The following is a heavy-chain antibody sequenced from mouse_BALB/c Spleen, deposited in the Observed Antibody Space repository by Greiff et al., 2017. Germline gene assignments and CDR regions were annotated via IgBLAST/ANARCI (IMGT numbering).Heavy chain of an antibody. V-gene: IGHV2-9*02. CDR1: GFSLTSYG. CDR2: IWAGGST. D-gene: IGHD2-3*01. J-gene: IGHJ3*01. Sequence: VQRVESGPGLVAPSQSLSITCTVSGFSLTSYGVHWVRQPPGKGLEWLGVIWAGGSTNYNSALMSRLSISKDNSKSQVFLKMNSLQTDDTAMYYCARGDDGYYVWFAYWGQGTLVTVSA. CDR3: ARGDDGYYVWFAY.